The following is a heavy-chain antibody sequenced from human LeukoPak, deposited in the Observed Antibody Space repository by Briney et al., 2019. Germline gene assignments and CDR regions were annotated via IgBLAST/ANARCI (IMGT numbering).Heavy chain of an antibody. V-gene: IGHV4-4*07. CDR3: ARDRGGTGYSFDY. J-gene: IGHJ4*02. CDR2: MYISGSA. CDR1: GGSISGYH. D-gene: IGHD2-15*01. Sequence: PSETLSLTCIVSGGSISGYHWSWIRQSAGKRLEWIGRMYISGSAYYNPSLKSRVTMSLDTSNHQCSLNLSSVTAADTAVYYCARDRGGTGYSFDYWGQGTLVTVSS.